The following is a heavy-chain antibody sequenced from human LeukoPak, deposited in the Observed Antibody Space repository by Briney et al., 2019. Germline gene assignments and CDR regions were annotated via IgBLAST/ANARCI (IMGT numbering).Heavy chain of an antibody. V-gene: IGHV3-7*01. CDR3: ARDRYYDSSGYYGNFDY. Sequence: GGSLRLSCAASGFTFSRYWMSWVRQAPGKGLEWVANIKKDGSEKYYVDSVKGRFTISRDNAKNSLYLQMNSLRAEDTAVYYCARDRYYDSSGYYGNFDYWGQGTLVTVSS. CDR2: IKKDGSEK. J-gene: IGHJ4*02. D-gene: IGHD3-22*01. CDR1: GFTFSRYW.